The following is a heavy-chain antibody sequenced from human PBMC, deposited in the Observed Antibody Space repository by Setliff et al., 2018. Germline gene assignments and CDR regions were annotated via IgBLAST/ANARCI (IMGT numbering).Heavy chain of an antibody. Sequence: GGSLRLSCAASGFTFSSYGMHWVRQAPGKGLEWVAFIRYDGSNKYYADSVKGRFTISRDNSKNTLYLQMNSLRAEDTAVYYCAKVLGTTGYYYFDFWGQGTLVTVSS. J-gene: IGHJ4*02. D-gene: IGHD3-9*01. CDR2: IRYDGSNK. CDR1: GFTFSSYG. V-gene: IGHV3-30*02. CDR3: AKVLGTTGYYYFDF.